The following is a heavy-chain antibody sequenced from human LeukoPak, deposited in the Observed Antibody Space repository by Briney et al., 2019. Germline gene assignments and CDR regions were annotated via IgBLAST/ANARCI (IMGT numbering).Heavy chain of an antibody. Sequence: SETLSLTCAVYGGSFSGYYWSWIRQPPGKGLERIGEINHSGSTNYNPSLKSRVTISVDTSKNQFSLKLSSVTAADTAVYYCARGQNYGGNFDYWGQGTLVTVSS. CDR3: ARGQNYGGNFDY. J-gene: IGHJ4*02. CDR2: INHSGST. D-gene: IGHD4-23*01. CDR1: GGSFSGYY. V-gene: IGHV4-34*01.